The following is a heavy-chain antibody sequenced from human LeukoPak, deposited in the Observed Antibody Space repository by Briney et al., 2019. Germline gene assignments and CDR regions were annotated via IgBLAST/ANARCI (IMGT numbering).Heavy chain of an antibody. CDR3: ARQSYDFWSGYLNWFDP. CDR2: IYYSGST. Sequence: SETLSLTCTVSGGSISSSSYYWGWLRQPPGTGLEWIGSIYYSGSTYYNPSLKSRVTISVDTSKNQFSLKLSSVTAADTAVYYCARQSYDFWSGYLNWFDPWGQGTLVTVSS. V-gene: IGHV4-39*01. D-gene: IGHD3-3*01. J-gene: IGHJ5*02. CDR1: GGSISSSSYY.